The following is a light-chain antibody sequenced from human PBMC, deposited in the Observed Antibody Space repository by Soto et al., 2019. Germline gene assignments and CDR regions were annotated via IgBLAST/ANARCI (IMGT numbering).Light chain of an antibody. CDR3: QQRSNWPWT. V-gene: IGKV3-11*01. J-gene: IGKJ1*01. CDR1: PSVSSG. CDR2: DAS. Sequence: EIVLTQSPATLSLSPGERATLSCRASPSVSSGLDWYRQKPGQAPRLLIYDASTRVTGIPARFSGSGSGTDFTLTISSLEPDDFAVYYCQQRSNWPWTFGQGTKVEIK.